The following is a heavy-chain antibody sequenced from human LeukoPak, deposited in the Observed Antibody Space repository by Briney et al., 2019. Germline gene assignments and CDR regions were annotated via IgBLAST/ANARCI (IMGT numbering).Heavy chain of an antibody. Sequence: GESLKISCKGSGYSFTSYWIGWVRRMPGKGLEWMGIIYPGDSDTRYSPSFQGQVTISADKSISTAYLQWSSLKASDTAMYYCARGHYDSSGYYRAFDYWGQGTLVTVSS. V-gene: IGHV5-51*01. J-gene: IGHJ4*02. D-gene: IGHD3-22*01. CDR3: ARGHYDSSGYYRAFDY. CDR2: IYPGDSDT. CDR1: GYSFTSYW.